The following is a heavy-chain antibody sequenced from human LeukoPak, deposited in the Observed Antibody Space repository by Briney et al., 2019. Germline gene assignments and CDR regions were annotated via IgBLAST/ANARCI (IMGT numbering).Heavy chain of an antibody. CDR2: ISAYNGNT. V-gene: IGHV1-18*01. Sequence: ASVKVSCKASGGTFSKYTISWVRQAPGQGLEWMGWISAYNGNTNYAQKLQGRVTMTTDTSTSTAYMELRSLRSDDTAVYYCARDHCGGDCYPSWVYDYWGQGTLVTVSS. D-gene: IGHD2-21*02. CDR3: ARDHCGGDCYPSWVYDY. CDR1: GGTFSKYT. J-gene: IGHJ4*02.